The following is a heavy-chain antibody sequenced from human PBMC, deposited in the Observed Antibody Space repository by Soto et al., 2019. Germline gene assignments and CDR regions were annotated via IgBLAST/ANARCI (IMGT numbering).Heavy chain of an antibody. J-gene: IGHJ4*02. V-gene: IGHV3-23*01. CDR1: GFTFSSYA. Sequence: EVQLLESGGGLVQPGGSLRLSCAASGFTFSSYAMSWVRQAPGKGLEWVSAISGSGGSTYYADSVKGRFTISRDNSKNTLYLQMNSLRADDTAVYYCARDPGILTGYDYWGQGTLVTVSS. CDR2: ISGSGGST. D-gene: IGHD3-9*01. CDR3: ARDPGILTGYDY.